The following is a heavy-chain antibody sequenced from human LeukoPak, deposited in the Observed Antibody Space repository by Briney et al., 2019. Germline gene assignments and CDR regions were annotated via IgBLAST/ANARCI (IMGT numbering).Heavy chain of an antibody. CDR3: AREGSGRTAYNDGLDV. V-gene: IGHV3-23*01. J-gene: IGHJ3*01. CDR2: IRSGGST. D-gene: IGHD3-10*01. CDR1: GFTFSRYA. Sequence: GGSLRLSCAVSGFTFSRYAMTWVRQAPGKGLEWVSVIRSGGSTVYADSVKGRFTISRDNSKNTLYLQLNSLRAEDTAVYYCAREGSGRTAYNDGLDVWGQGTMVTVSS.